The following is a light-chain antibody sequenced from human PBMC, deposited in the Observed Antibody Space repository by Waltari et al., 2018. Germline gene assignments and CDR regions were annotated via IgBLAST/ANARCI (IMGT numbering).Light chain of an antibody. CDR3: QVWDRSVVI. Sequence: SYELTQPRSVSVALGQTARISCAADNIGSKNVHWYQQKPGQAPILVISRDNNRPSGIPERFSGSNSGNTATLIISRAQDGDEADYSCQVWDRSVVIFGGGTKLTVL. J-gene: IGLJ2*01. V-gene: IGLV3-9*01. CDR1: NIGSKN. CDR2: RDN.